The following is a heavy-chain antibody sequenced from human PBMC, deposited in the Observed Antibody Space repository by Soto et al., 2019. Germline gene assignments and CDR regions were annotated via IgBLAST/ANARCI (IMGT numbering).Heavy chain of an antibody. V-gene: IGHV4-59*08. CDR3: ARHYIEPAGADSGYYYYYYGMDV. CDR2: IYDSGST. Sequence: PSETLSLTCTVSGGSISSYYWSWIRQPPGKGLEWIGYIYDSGSTNYNPSLKSRVTISVDTSKIQFSLKLSSVTAADTAVYYCARHYIEPAGADSGYYYYYYGMDVWGQGTTVTVSS. J-gene: IGHJ6*02. D-gene: IGHD6-19*01. CDR1: GGSISSYY.